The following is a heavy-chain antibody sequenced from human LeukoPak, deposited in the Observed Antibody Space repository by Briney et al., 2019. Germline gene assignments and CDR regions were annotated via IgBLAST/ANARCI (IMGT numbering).Heavy chain of an antibody. D-gene: IGHD2-15*01. J-gene: IGHJ4*02. CDR1: GFTFSTYW. CDR2: ISTDGSTT. V-gene: IGHV3-74*01. CDR3: ARAGLLGN. Sequence: GGSLRLSCAASGFTFSTYWMHWVRQAPGKGLVWVSRISTDGSTTSYADSVKGRFTISRDNAKNTVYLQMNSLRAEDTAVYYCARAGLLGNWGQGTLVTVSS.